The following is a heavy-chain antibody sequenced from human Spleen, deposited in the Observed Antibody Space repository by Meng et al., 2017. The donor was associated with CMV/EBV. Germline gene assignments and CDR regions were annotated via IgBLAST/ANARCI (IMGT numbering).Heavy chain of an antibody. CDR1: GGSVNTAAYY. D-gene: IGHD2-21*01. CDR3: SRDYCGGDCYSLGH. V-gene: IGHV4-61*08. CDR2: IYYSGST. Sequence: SETLSLTCIVSGGSVNTAAYYWSWVRQPPGKGLDWIGYIYYSGSTLYMPSLKSRVTMSVATSRNQFSLTLSSVTAADTAVYYCSRDYCGGDCYSLGHWGRGSLVTVSS. J-gene: IGHJ1*01.